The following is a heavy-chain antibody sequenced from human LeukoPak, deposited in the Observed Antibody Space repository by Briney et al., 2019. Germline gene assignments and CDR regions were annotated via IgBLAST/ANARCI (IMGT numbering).Heavy chain of an antibody. Sequence: PSETLSLTCAVYGGSFSGYYWSWIRQPPGKGLEWIGEINHSGSTNYNPSLKSRVTISVDTSKNQFSLKLSSVTAADTAVYYCARGPPFYDILTGPMYNWFDPWGQGTLVTVSS. D-gene: IGHD3-9*01. V-gene: IGHV4-34*01. CDR3: ARGPPFYDILTGPMYNWFDP. J-gene: IGHJ5*02. CDR2: INHSGST. CDR1: GGSFSGYY.